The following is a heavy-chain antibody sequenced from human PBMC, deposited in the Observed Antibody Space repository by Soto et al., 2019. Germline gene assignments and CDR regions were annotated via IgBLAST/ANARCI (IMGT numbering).Heavy chain of an antibody. CDR1: GFTFISYG. D-gene: IGHD5-12*01. CDR2: ISVSGGT. J-gene: IGHJ4*02. Sequence: EVQLLESGGDLVQPGGSLRLSCAASGFTFISYGMTWVRQAPGKGLEWVSAISVSGGTYYADSVKGRFTISRDNSKNTVNLQMNSLRAEDTAVYYCARERGYGASGHHDFDYWGQGTLVTVSS. CDR3: ARERGYGASGHHDFDY. V-gene: IGHV3-23*01.